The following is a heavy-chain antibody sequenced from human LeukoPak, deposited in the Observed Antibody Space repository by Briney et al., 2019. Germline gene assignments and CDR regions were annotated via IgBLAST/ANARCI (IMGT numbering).Heavy chain of an antibody. CDR3: ANEEGPGY. J-gene: IGHJ4*02. V-gene: IGHV1-2*02. CDR1: GYTFTTYY. Sequence: VSVKVSCTASGYTFTTYYIHWVRQAPGQGLEWMGWINPYTDGTNYAHKFQGRVTMTSDSSISTAYMELSRLRSDDTAVYYCANEEGPGYWGQGTLVTVSS. CDR2: INPYTDGT.